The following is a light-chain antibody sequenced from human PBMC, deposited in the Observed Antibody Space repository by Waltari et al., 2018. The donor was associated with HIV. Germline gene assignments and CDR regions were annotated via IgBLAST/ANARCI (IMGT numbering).Light chain of an antibody. CDR3: CSYAGSPYV. CDR1: SSDVGSSNL. Sequence: QSALTQPASVSGSPGQSITISCTGTSSDVGSSNLVSWYQQHPGKAPKLMIYEVNKRPSGVSNRFSGSKFGNTASLTISGLQAEDEADYYCCSYAGSPYVFGTGTKVTVL. J-gene: IGLJ1*01. CDR2: EVN. V-gene: IGLV2-23*02.